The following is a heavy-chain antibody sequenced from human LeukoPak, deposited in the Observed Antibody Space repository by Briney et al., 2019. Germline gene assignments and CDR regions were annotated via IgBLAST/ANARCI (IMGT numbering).Heavy chain of an antibody. V-gene: IGHV4-59*01. CDR2: IYYSGST. CDR3: ARDGNPFDY. CDR1: GGSISSYY. J-gene: IGHJ4*02. Sequence: SGTLSLTCTVSGGSISSYYWSWIRQPPGKGLEWIGYIYYSGSTNYNPSLKSRVSISVDTSKNQFSLKLSSVTAADTAVYYCARDGNPFDYWGQGILVTVSS.